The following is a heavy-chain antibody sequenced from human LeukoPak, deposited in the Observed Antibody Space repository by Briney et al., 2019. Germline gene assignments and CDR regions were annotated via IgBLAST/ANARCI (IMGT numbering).Heavy chain of an antibody. CDR2: TRNKANSHTT. CDR3: VGGGSSGLIAY. CDR1: GFTFSDHY. D-gene: IGHD6-19*01. V-gene: IGHV3-72*01. J-gene: IGHJ4*02. Sequence: GGSLRLSCAASGFTFSDHYMDWVRQAPGRGLEWVARTRNKANSHTTEYAASVKGRFTIPRDDSKNSLYLQMNSLKTEDTAVYYCVGGGSSGLIAYWGQGTLVTVSS.